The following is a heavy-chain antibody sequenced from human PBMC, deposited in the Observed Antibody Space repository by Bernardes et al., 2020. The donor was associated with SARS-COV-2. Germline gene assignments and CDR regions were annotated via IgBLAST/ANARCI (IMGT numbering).Heavy chain of an antibody. CDR3: ARGDYGGTYYYYGMDV. CDR1: GYTFTGYY. V-gene: IGHV1-2*04. Sequence: AQLEVGCKASGYTFTGYYMHWVRQAPGQGLEWMGWINPNSGGTNYAQKFQGWVTMTRDTSISTAYMELSRLRSDDTAVYYCARGDYGGTYYYYGMDVWGQGTTVTVSS. D-gene: IGHD4-17*01. J-gene: IGHJ6*02. CDR2: INPNSGGT.